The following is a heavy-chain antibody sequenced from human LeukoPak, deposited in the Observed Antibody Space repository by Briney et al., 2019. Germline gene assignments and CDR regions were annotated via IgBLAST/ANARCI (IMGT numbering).Heavy chain of an antibody. J-gene: IGHJ4*02. CDR3: AKASWVSSTDAVR. CDR1: GIKFRSFC. D-gene: IGHD3-16*01. V-gene: IGHV3-23*01. CDR2: IRGNGET. Sequence: GSLRPLFGRAGIKFRSFCLSWVRQGPGRGLEWVSSIRGNGETFYADSVKGRFTLSSDSSRNTVYFQLNNLRVEDTAIYYCAKASWVSSTDAVRWGQGTLVTVSS.